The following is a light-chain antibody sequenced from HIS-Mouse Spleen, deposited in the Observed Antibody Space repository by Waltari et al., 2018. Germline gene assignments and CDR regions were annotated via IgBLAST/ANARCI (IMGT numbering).Light chain of an antibody. V-gene: IGLV2-11*01. Sequence: QSALTQPRSVSGSPGQSVTISCTGTSRYVGGSNYVSWYQQPPGKAPKLMIYDVSKRPSGVPDRFSGPKSGNTASLTISGLQAEDEADYYCNSRDSSGNHVVFGGGTKLTVL. CDR2: DVS. CDR3: NSRDSSGNHVV. J-gene: IGLJ2*01. CDR1: SRYVGGSNY.